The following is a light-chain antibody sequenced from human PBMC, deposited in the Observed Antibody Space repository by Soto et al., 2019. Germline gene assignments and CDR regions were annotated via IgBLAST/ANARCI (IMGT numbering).Light chain of an antibody. J-gene: IGLJ2*01. CDR1: SSDIGGYNY. CDR2: DVN. V-gene: IGLV2-14*03. Sequence: QSALTQPASVSGSPGQSITISCTGTSSDIGGYNYVSWYQQLPGKAPKLMIYDVNHRPSGVSNRFSGSKSGNTASLTISGLQAEDEADYYCSSYTSSNTLVFGGGTKVTVL. CDR3: SSYTSSNTLV.